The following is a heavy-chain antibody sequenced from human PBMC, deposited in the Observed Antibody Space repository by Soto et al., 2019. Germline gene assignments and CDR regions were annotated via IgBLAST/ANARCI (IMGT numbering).Heavy chain of an antibody. J-gene: IGHJ4*02. CDR3: AYGGSCDY. CDR2: ISTSGSTI. V-gene: IGHV3-48*03. Sequence: PGGSLRLSCAASGFSFNTYEMNWVRQAPGKGLEWVSYISTSGSTIYYADSVKGRFTISRDNGKNSLYLQMNSLRAEDTAVYYCAYGGSCDYWGQGTQVTFSS. CDR1: GFSFNTYE. D-gene: IGHD1-26*01.